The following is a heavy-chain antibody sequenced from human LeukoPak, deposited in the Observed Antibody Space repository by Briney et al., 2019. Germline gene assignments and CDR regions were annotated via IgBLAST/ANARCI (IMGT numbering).Heavy chain of an antibody. Sequence: SVKVSCKASGGTFSSYAISRVRQAPGQGLEWMGGIIPIFGTASYAQKFQGRVTITTDESTSTAYMELSSLRSEDTAVYYCARGSPGGDFWSGYLIDYWGQGTLVTVSS. CDR2: IIPIFGTA. J-gene: IGHJ4*02. CDR1: GGTFSSYA. V-gene: IGHV1-69*05. CDR3: ARGSPGGDFWSGYLIDY. D-gene: IGHD3-3*01.